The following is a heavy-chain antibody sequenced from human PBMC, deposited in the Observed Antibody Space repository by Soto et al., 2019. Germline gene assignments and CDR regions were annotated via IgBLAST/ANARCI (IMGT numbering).Heavy chain of an antibody. J-gene: IGHJ6*02. CDR2: IYYSGST. D-gene: IGHD2-21*02. Sequence: SETLSLTCAFSGGSISSGGYYWSWIRQHPGKGLEWIGYIYYSGSTDYNPSFKSRVTISVDTSKNQFSLKLNSVTAADTAVYYCARDLWGYCGTDCYPLDVWGQGTTVTVSS. CDR1: GGSISSGGYY. CDR3: ARDLWGYCGTDCYPLDV. V-gene: IGHV4-61*08.